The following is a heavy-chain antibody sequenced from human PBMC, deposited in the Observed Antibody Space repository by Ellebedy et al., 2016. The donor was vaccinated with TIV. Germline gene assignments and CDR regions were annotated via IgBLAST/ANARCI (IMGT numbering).Heavy chain of an antibody. CDR3: ARDLGHSGYDLLDP. CDR2: MKQDGREE. CDR1: GFSFSNYW. V-gene: IGHV3-7*03. Sequence: GGSLRLSCAASGFSFSNYWMTWVRQAPGKGLEWVANMKQDGREEYYVDSVKGRFIISRDNAKNSLYLQMNGLRVEDTAVYYCARDLGHSGYDLLDPWGQGTLVTVSA. J-gene: IGHJ5*02. D-gene: IGHD5-12*01.